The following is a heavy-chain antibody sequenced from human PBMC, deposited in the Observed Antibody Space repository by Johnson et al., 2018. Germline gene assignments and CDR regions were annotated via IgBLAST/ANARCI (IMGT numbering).Heavy chain of an antibody. D-gene: IGHD4-17*01. Sequence: QVQLQESGGGVVQPGRSLRLSCAASEFTFSTYGMHWVRQAPGKGLEWVAVIWYDGSNKYYADSVKGRFTISRDNSKNTLYLQMNSLRAEDTAVYYCARARMPYGDYLEYFQPWGQGTLVTVSS. CDR3: ARARMPYGDYLEYFQP. CDR1: EFTFSTYG. J-gene: IGHJ1*01. CDR2: IWYDGSNK. V-gene: IGHV3-33*01.